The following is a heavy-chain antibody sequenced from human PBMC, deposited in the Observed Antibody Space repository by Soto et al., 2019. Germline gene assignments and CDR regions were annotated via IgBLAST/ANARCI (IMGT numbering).Heavy chain of an antibody. D-gene: IGHD6-13*01. CDR1: GFTFSGYD. J-gene: IGHJ6*02. Sequence: GGSLRLSCAASGFTFSGYDMSWIRQAPGKGLEWVSYISSSGSTIYYADSVKGRFTISRDNAKNYLYLQMNSLRDEDTAMYYCSRDDDNSSRYYYYYGMEVWGQGTTVTVSS. V-gene: IGHV3-11*01. CDR3: SRDDDNSSRYYYYYGMEV. CDR2: ISSSGSTI.